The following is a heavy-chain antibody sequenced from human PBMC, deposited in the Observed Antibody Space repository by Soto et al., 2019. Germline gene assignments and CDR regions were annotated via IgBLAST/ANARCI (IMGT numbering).Heavy chain of an antibody. CDR1: GGSISSYY. Sequence: QVQLQESGPGLVKPSETLSLTCTVSGGSISSYYWSWIRQPPGKGLEWIGYIYYSGSTNYNPSLKSRVTISVDTSKNQFSLKLSSVTAADTAVYYCARWETGYCSSTSCYTVPNWFDPWGQGTLVTVSS. CDR2: IYYSGST. V-gene: IGHV4-59*01. D-gene: IGHD2-2*01. CDR3: ARWETGYCSSTSCYTVPNWFDP. J-gene: IGHJ5*02.